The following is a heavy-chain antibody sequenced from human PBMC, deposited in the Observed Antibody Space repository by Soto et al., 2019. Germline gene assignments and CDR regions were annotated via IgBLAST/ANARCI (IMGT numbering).Heavy chain of an antibody. D-gene: IGHD4-17*01. J-gene: IGHJ4*02. Sequence: QITLKESGPTLVKPTQTLTLTCTFSGFSLSTSGVGVGWIRQPPGKALEWLALIYWDDDKRYSPSLKSRLTITQDTSKTQVVLTMTNMDPVDTATYYCAHSLAASHYGDYEPINRFDYWGQGTLVTVSS. V-gene: IGHV2-5*02. CDR1: GFSLSTSGVG. CDR3: AHSLAASHYGDYEPINRFDY. CDR2: IYWDDDK.